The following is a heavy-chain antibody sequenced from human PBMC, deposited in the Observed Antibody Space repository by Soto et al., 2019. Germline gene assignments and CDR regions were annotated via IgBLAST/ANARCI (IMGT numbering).Heavy chain of an antibody. V-gene: IGHV3-74*01. J-gene: IGHJ4*02. Sequence: EVQLVESGGDLVQPGGSLRLSCEASGFSFSTFWMHWVRQAPGKGLVWVSRINSDGSSTYYADSVKGRVTISRDNAKNTLYLQLNSLRPEDTAVYYCARDFEYWGQGTLVTVSS. CDR3: ARDFEY. CDR1: GFSFSTFW. CDR2: INSDGSST.